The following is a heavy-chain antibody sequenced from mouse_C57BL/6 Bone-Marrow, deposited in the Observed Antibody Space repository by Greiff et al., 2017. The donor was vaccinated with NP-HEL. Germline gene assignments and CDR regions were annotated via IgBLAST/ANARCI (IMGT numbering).Heavy chain of an antibody. CDR3: AKATMITNYAMDY. CDR1: GFSLTSYC. CDR2: IWRGGST. D-gene: IGHD2-4*01. J-gene: IGHJ4*01. Sequence: VKLVESGPGLVQPSQSLSITCTVSGFSLTSYCVHWVRQSPGKGLEWLGVIWRGGSTDYNAAFMSRLSITKDNSKSQVFFKMNSLQADDTAIYYCAKATMITNYAMDYWGQGTSVTVSS. V-gene: IGHV2-5*01.